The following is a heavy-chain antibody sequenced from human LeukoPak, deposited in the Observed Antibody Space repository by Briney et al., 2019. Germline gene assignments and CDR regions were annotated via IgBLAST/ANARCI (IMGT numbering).Heavy chain of an antibody. CDR2: ISRSGRTI. V-gene: IGHV3-48*03. D-gene: IGHD6-19*01. CDR1: GFTFSTYE. CDR3: ARETIAVADPGCFGY. J-gene: IGHJ4*02. Sequence: GGSLRPSCAASGFTFSTYEMNWVRQAPGKGRGWVSYISRSGRTIYYAASVKGRFTLSRDNAKNSLYLQMNSLRAEDTAVYYCARETIAVADPGCFGYWGQGTLVTVSS.